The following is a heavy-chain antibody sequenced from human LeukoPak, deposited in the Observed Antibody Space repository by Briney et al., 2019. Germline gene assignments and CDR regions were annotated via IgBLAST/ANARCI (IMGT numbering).Heavy chain of an antibody. CDR1: GYTFTGYY. Sequence: ASVKVSCKASGYTFTGYYMHWVRQAPGQGLEWMGWINPNSGGTNYAQKFQGRVTMTRDMSTSTVYMELSSLRSEDTAVYYCARDLSYYDSSGNAIDYWGQGTLVTVSS. CDR3: ARDLSYYDSSGNAIDY. J-gene: IGHJ4*02. V-gene: IGHV1-2*02. D-gene: IGHD3-22*01. CDR2: INPNSGGT.